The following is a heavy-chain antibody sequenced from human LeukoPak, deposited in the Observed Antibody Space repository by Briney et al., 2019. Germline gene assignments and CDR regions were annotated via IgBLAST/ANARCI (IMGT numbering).Heavy chain of an antibody. Sequence: PSETLSLTCSVSGGSISSSDYYWGWIRQPPGKGLEWIGSIYYSVSTNYNLSLKSRVTISVDTSENQFSLKLTSVTAADTAVYYCARGGRGRNWFDPWGQGTLVTVSS. J-gene: IGHJ5*02. CDR1: GGSISSSDYY. D-gene: IGHD3-10*01. CDR2: IYYSVST. V-gene: IGHV4-39*07. CDR3: ARGGRGRNWFDP.